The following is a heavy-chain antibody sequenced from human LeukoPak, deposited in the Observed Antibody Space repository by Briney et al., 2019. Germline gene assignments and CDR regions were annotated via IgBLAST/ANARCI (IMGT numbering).Heavy chain of an antibody. D-gene: IGHD3-10*01. Sequence: GGSLRLSCAASGFTFSSYEMNWVRQAPGRGLECASYISSSGSTIYYAGSVKGRFTISRDNAKNSLYLQMNSLRADDTAVYYCARVSTMVRRGMDVWGQGTTVTVSS. CDR2: ISSSGSTI. CDR3: ARVSTMVRRGMDV. CDR1: GFTFSSYE. J-gene: IGHJ6*02. V-gene: IGHV3-48*03.